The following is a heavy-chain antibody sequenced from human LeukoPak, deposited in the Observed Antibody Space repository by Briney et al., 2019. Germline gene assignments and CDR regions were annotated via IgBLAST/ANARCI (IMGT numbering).Heavy chain of an antibody. D-gene: IGHD6-13*01. J-gene: IGHJ4*02. CDR3: ARAVGKYSSSWYY. CDR2: INHSGST. V-gene: IGHV4-34*01. CDR1: GGSFSRYS. Sequence: ASETLSLSCAVYGGSFSRYSWSWIRQPPGKGLEWIGEINHSGSTNYNPSLKGRVTISVDTSKNQFSLKLRSVTAADTAVYYCARAVGKYSSSWYYWGQGTLVTVSS.